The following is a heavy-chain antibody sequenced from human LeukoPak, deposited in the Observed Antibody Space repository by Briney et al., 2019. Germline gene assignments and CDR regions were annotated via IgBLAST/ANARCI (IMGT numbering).Heavy chain of an antibody. CDR3: ARRYCSGTSCYRYYGMDV. J-gene: IGHJ6*02. D-gene: IGHD2-2*01. CDR2: ISAYNGNT. Sequence: ASVKVSCKASGYTFTSYGISWVRQAPGQGLEWMGWISAYNGNTNYAQKLQGRVTMTTDTSTSTAYMELRSLRSDDTAVYYCARRYCSGTSCYRYYGMDVWGQGTTVTVSS. CDR1: GYTFTSYG. V-gene: IGHV1-18*01.